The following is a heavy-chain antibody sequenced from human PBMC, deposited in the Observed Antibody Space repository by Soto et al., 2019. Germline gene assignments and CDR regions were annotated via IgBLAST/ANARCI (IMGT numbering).Heavy chain of an antibody. V-gene: IGHV3-30*18. CDR3: AKIGHYDFWRSSGMDV. J-gene: IGHJ6*02. Sequence: QVQLVESGGGVVQPGRSPRLSCAASGFTFSSYGMHWVRQAPGKGLEWVAVISYDGSNKYYADSVKGRFTISRDNSKNTLYLQMNSLRAEDTAVYYCAKIGHYDFWRSSGMDVWGQGTTVTVSS. CDR2: ISYDGSNK. D-gene: IGHD3-3*01. CDR1: GFTFSSYG.